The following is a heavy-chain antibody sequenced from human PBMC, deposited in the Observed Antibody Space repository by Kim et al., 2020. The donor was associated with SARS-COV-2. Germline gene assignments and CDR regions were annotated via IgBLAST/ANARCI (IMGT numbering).Heavy chain of an antibody. D-gene: IGHD3-10*01. Sequence: TNYSPSFQGHVTISADKSISTAYLQWSSLKASDTAMYYCARQGLLGAFDIWGQGTMVTVSS. V-gene: IGHV5-10-1*01. CDR2: T. CDR3: ARQGLLGAFDI. J-gene: IGHJ3*02.